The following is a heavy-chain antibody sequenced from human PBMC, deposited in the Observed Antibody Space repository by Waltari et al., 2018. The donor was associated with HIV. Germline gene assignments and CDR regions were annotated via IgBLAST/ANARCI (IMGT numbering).Heavy chain of an antibody. Sequence: EVQLVQSGAEVKKSGESLKISCKGSGYNFNPYWIGWVRQMPGKGLEWMGFIFPDDSDTRYSPSFQGQVTISADKSISTAYVQWSSLKASDTAMYFCARRSYYDSSGSYWYFDLWGRGTLVTVSS. CDR3: ARRSYYDSSGSYWYFDL. J-gene: IGHJ2*01. CDR2: IFPDDSDT. V-gene: IGHV5-51*01. CDR1: GYNFNPYW. D-gene: IGHD3-22*01.